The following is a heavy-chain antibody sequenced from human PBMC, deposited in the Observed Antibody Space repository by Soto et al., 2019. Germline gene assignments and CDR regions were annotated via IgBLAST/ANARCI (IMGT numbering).Heavy chain of an antibody. CDR3: ARYCSSTSCYPYSYYYGMDV. CDR2: IIPIFGTA. V-gene: IGHV1-69*01. CDR1: GGTFSSYA. J-gene: IGHJ6*02. Sequence: QVQLVQSGAEVKKPGSSVKVSCKASGGTFSSYAISWVRQAPGQGLEWMGGIIPIFGTANYAQKFQGRVTITADESTSTAYMELSSLRSEDTAVYYCARYCSSTSCYPYSYYYGMDVWGQGTTVTVSS. D-gene: IGHD2-2*01.